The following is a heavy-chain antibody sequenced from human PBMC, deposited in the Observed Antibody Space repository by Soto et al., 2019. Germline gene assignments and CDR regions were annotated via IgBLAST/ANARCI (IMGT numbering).Heavy chain of an antibody. Sequence: KSSETLSLTCTVSGGSISSSSYYWGWIRQPPGKGLEWIGSIYYSGSTYYNPSLKSRVTISVDTSKNQFSLKLSSVTAADTAVYYCARVMVRGVIAYYYGMDVWGQGTTVTVSS. D-gene: IGHD3-10*01. CDR2: IYYSGST. V-gene: IGHV4-39*01. CDR1: GGSISSSSYY. CDR3: ARVMVRGVIAYYYGMDV. J-gene: IGHJ6*02.